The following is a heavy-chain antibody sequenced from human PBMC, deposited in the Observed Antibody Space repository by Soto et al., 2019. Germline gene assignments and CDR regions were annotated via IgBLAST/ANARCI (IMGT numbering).Heavy chain of an antibody. Sequence: HPGGSLRLSCAASGFTFGTYAMGWVRQAPGRGLEWVSTISGGGDNTYYTGSVKGRFTISRDHSKNTIYLQMNSLRVEDTAVYYCTTDSYITIVIVRFDYWGHGTLVTVSS. CDR2: ISGGGDNT. CDR1: GFTFGTYA. D-gene: IGHD3-3*01. V-gene: IGHV3-23*01. J-gene: IGHJ4*01. CDR3: TTDSYITIVIVRFDY.